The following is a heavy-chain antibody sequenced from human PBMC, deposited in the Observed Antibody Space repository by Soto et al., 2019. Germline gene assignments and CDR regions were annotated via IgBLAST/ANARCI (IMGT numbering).Heavy chain of an antibody. Sequence: EVQLLESGGGLVQRGGSLSLSCAASGFPFSSYVMAWVRQAPGQGLEWVSGISGGGSNTFYADSLKGRFTISRDNSKNTLLLQMNSLGAEDTAVYYCAKDSNKYSSALRGRYFDYWGQGIGVTVSS. CDR1: GFPFSSYV. J-gene: IGHJ4*02. CDR3: AKDSNKYSSALRGRYFDY. D-gene: IGHD3-22*01. V-gene: IGHV3-23*01. CDR2: ISGGGSNT.